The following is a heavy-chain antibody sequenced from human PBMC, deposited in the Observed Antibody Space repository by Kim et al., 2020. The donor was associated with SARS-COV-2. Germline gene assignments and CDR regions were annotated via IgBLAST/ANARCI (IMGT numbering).Heavy chain of an antibody. V-gene: IGHV6-1*01. CDR3: ARNWGFDY. J-gene: IGHJ4*02. D-gene: IGHD7-27*01. CDR2: KWYN. Sequence: KWYNDYAVSVKSRITISADTSKNQFSLQLNSVTPEDTAVYYCARNWGFDYWGQGTLVTVSS.